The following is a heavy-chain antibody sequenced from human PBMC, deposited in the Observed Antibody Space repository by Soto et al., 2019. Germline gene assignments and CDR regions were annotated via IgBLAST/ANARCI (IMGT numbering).Heavy chain of an antibody. CDR2: IKSKTDGGTT. Sequence: PGGSLRLSCAASGFTFSNAWINWVRQAPGKGLEWVGRIKSKTDGGTTDYAAPVKGRFAISRDDSNNMVYLQMNSLKIEDTAVYYCTTDSYSTIIIVRFAYWGHGTLVTVFS. CDR3: TTDSYSTIIIVRFAY. V-gene: IGHV3-15*07. J-gene: IGHJ4*01. D-gene: IGHD3-22*01. CDR1: GFTFSNAW.